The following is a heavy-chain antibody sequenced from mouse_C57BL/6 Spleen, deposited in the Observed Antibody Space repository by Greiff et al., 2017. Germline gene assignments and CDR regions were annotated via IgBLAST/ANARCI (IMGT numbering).Heavy chain of an antibody. J-gene: IGHJ4*01. CDR3: ARTTVVAGAMDY. CDR1: GFTFSDYG. D-gene: IGHD1-1*01. Sequence: EVQRVESGGGLVKPGGSLKLSCAASGFTFSDYGMHWVRQAPEKGLEWVAYISSGSSTIYYADTVKGRFTISSDNAKITLFLQMTSLKYEDTAMYYCARTTVVAGAMDYWGQGTSVTVSS. CDR2: ISSGSSTI. V-gene: IGHV5-17*01.